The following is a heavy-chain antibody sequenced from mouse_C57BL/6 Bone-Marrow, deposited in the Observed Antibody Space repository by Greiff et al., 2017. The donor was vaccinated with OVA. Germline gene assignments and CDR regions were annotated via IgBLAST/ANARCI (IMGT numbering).Heavy chain of an antibody. J-gene: IGHJ3*01. CDR2: IVPENGDT. CDR1: GFNIKDDY. CDR3: TTRGIAY. Sequence: EVQLQQSGAELVRPGASVKLSCTASGFNIKDDYMHWVKQRPEQGLEWIGWIVPENGDTEYASKFQGKATITADTSSNTAYLQLSSLTSEDTAVYYCTTRGIAYWGQGTLVTVSA. V-gene: IGHV14-4*01.